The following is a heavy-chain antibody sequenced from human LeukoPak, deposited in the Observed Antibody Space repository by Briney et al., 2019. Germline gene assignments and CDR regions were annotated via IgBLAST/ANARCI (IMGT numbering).Heavy chain of an antibody. V-gene: IGHV3-30*18. CDR2: ISYDGSNK. Sequence: PGGSLRLSCAASGFTFSSYGMHWVRQAPGKGLEWVAVISYDGSNKYYADSVKGRFTISRDNSKNTLYPQMNSLRAEDTAVYYCAKGLGSGSYYDYWGQGTLVTVSS. CDR3: AKGLGSGSYYDY. J-gene: IGHJ4*02. D-gene: IGHD3-10*01. CDR1: GFTFSSYG.